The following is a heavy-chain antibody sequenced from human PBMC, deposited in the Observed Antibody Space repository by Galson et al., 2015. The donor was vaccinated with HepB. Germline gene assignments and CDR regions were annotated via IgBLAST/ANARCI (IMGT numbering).Heavy chain of an antibody. CDR2: ISYDGSNK. Sequence: LRLSCAASGFTFSSYGMHWVRQAPGKGLEWVAVISYDGSNKYYADSVKGRFTISRDNSKNTLYLQMNSLRAEDTAVYYCAKDVARGSGWYFDYWGQGTLVTVSS. CDR1: GFTFSSYG. V-gene: IGHV3-30*18. D-gene: IGHD6-19*01. J-gene: IGHJ4*02. CDR3: AKDVARGSGWYFDY.